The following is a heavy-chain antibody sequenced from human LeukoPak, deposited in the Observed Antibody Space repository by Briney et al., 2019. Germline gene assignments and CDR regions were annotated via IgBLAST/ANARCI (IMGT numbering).Heavy chain of an antibody. V-gene: IGHV3-53*01. CDR3: AREVVTAGPTRWYFDL. CDR1: GFTVSSNY. D-gene: IGHD2-21*02. CDR2: FYSGGST. Sequence: GGSLRLSCAVSGFTVSSNYMSWVRQAPGKGLEWVSAFYSGGSTYYADSVKGRFTISRDNSKNTLYLQMNSLRAEDTAVYYCAREVVTAGPTRWYFDLWGRGTLVTVSP. J-gene: IGHJ2*01.